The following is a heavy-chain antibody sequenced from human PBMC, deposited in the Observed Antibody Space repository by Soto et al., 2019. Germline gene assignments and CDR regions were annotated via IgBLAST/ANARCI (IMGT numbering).Heavy chain of an antibody. CDR2: IYYSGST. V-gene: IGHV4-31*03. J-gene: IGHJ4*02. D-gene: IGHD5-18*01. Sequence: TSETLSLTCTVSGGSISSGGYYWSWIRQHPGKGLEWIGYIYYSGSTYYNPSLKSRVTISVDTSKNQFSLKLSSVTAADTAVYYCARFTRYSIYYFDYWGQGTLVTVSS. CDR3: ARFTRYSIYYFDY. CDR1: GGSISSGGYY.